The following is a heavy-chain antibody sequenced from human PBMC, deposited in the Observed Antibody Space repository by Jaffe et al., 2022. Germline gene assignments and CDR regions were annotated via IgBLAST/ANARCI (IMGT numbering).Heavy chain of an antibody. J-gene: IGHJ5*02. CDR2: ISYDGSNK. CDR3: AKDPLRHYYDFWSGYYVLDP. Sequence: QVQLVESGGGVVQPGRSLRLSCAASGFTFSSYGMHWVRQAPGKGLEWVAVISYDGSNKYYADSVKGRFTISRDNSKNTLYLQMNSLRAEDTAVYYCAKDPLRHYYDFWSGYYVLDPWGQGTLVTVSS. CDR1: GFTFSSYG. V-gene: IGHV3-30*18. D-gene: IGHD3-3*01.